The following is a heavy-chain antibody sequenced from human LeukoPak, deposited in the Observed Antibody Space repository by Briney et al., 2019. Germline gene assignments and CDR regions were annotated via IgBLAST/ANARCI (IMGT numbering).Heavy chain of an antibody. CDR3: ARTLGYCSSTSCFAPYYYYGMDV. D-gene: IGHD2-2*01. J-gene: IGHJ6*04. CDR1: GFTFSSYA. V-gene: IGHV3-30-3*01. CDR2: ISYDGSNK. Sequence: GGSLRLSCAASGFTFSSYAMHWVRQAPGKGLEWVAVISYDGSNKYYADSVKGRFTISRDNSKNTLYLQMNSLRAEDTAVYYCARTLGYCSSTSCFAPYYYYGMDVWGKGTTVTVSS.